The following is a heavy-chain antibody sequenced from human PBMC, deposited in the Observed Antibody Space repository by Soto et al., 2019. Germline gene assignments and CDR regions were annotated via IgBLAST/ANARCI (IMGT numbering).Heavy chain of an antibody. CDR1: GFIFSNFA. CDR3: AKDRWELRSGMDV. Sequence: PGGSLRLSCGASGFIFSNFAMHWVRQTTEKGLEWVAVISYGGSNKYYADSVKGRLTISRDNSKNTLYLQMNSLRAEDTAVYYCAKDRWELRSGMDVWGQGTTVTVSS. CDR2: ISYGGSNK. V-gene: IGHV3-30*18. D-gene: IGHD1-26*01. J-gene: IGHJ6*02.